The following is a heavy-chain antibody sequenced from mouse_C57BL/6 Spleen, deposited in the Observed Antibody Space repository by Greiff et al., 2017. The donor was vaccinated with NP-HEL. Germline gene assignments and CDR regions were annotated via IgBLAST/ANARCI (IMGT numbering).Heavy chain of an antibody. J-gene: IGHJ4*01. CDR2: INYDGSST. CDR1: GFTFGDYY. V-gene: IGHV5-16*01. CDR3: AREGAQAYYYAMDY. Sequence: DVKLVESEGGLVQPGSSMKLSCTASGFTFGDYYMAWVRQVPEKGLEWVANINYDGSSTYYLDSLKSRFIISRDNAKNILYLQMSSLKSEDTATYYCAREGAQAYYYAMDYWGQGTSVTVSS. D-gene: IGHD3-2*02.